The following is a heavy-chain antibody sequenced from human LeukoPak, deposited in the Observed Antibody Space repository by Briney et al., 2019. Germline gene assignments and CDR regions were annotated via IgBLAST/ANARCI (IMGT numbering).Heavy chain of an antibody. D-gene: IGHD2-2*01. CDR1: GYTFTGYY. Sequence: ASVKVSCKASGYTFTGYYMHWVRQAPGQGLEWMGWINTNSGGTNYAQKFQGWVTMTRDTSISTAYMELSRLRSDDTAVYYCARGPYCSSASCPSYYYYGMDVWGQGTTVTVSS. V-gene: IGHV1-2*04. CDR2: INTNSGGT. CDR3: ARGPYCSSASCPSYYYYGMDV. J-gene: IGHJ6*02.